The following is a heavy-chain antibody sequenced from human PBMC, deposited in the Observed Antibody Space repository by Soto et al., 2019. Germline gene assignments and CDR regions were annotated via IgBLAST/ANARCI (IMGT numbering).Heavy chain of an antibody. D-gene: IGHD6-19*01. Sequence: QVQLVESGGGVVQPGRSLRLSCAASGFTFSSYGMHWVRQAPGKGLAWVAVIWYDGSNKYYADSVKGRFTISRDNSKNTLYLQMNSLRAEDTAVYYCARGMIAVAGTGAFDIWGQGTIVTVSS. V-gene: IGHV3-33*01. CDR1: GFTFSSYG. J-gene: IGHJ3*02. CDR2: IWYDGSNK. CDR3: ARGMIAVAGTGAFDI.